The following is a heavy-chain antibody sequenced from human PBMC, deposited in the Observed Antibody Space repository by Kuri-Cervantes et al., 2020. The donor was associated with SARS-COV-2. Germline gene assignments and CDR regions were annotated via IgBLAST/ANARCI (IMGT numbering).Heavy chain of an antibody. CDR2: MNPNSGNT. V-gene: IGHV1-8*02. Sequence: ASVKVSCKASGYSFTSYDINWVRQATGQGLEWMGWMNPNSGNTDYAQKFQGRVTMTRNTSISTAYMELSSLRSEDTAVYYCATGGWNNNFDYWGQGTLVTVSS. J-gene: IGHJ4*02. D-gene: IGHD1/OR15-1a*01. CDR1: GYSFTSYD. CDR3: ATGGWNNNFDY.